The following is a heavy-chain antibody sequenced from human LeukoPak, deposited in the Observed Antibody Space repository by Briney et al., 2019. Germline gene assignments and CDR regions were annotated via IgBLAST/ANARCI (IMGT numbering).Heavy chain of an antibody. CDR1: GFTFSSYA. J-gene: IGHJ5*02. Sequence: SGGSLRLSCAASGFTFSSYAMHWVRQAPGKGLEWVAVISYDGSNKYYADSVKGRFTISRDNSKNTLYLQMNSLRAEDTAVYYCARDLDREFDPWGQGTLVTVSS. V-gene: IGHV3-30-3*01. CDR2: ISYDGSNK. D-gene: IGHD3-22*01. CDR3: ARDLDREFDP.